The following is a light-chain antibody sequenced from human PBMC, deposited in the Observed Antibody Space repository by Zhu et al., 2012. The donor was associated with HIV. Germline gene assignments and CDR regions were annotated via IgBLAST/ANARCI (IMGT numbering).Light chain of an antibody. V-gene: IGKV3-11*01. CDR2: DTS. CDR3: QQRSSWPLT. J-gene: IGKJ4*01. Sequence: IVLTQSPATLSLSPGERATVSCRAIGSVRSFLAWYQQKPGQAPRLLIYDTSKRATGIPARFSGSGSGTDFTLTISSLEPEDFALYYCQQRSSWPLTFGGGTKVEIK. CDR1: GSVRSF.